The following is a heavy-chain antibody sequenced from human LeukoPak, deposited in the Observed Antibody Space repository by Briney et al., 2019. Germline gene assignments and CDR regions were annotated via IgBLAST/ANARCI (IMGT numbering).Heavy chain of an antibody. Sequence: SETLSLTCTVSGGSISSGGYYWSWIRQPPGKGLEWIGYIYHSGSTYYNPSLKSRVTISVDRSKNQFSLKLSSVTAADTAVYYCARLIGGAQYYFDYWGQGTLVTVSS. V-gene: IGHV4-30-2*01. CDR3: ARLIGGAQYYFDY. CDR1: GGSISSGGYY. D-gene: IGHD3-16*01. CDR2: IYHSGST. J-gene: IGHJ4*02.